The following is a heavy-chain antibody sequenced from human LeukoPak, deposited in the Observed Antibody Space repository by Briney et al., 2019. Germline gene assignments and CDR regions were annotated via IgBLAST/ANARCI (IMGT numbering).Heavy chain of an antibody. J-gene: IGHJ4*02. Sequence: SETLSLTCTVSGGSISSYYWSWIRQPPGKGLGWIGYIYYSGSTNCNPSLKSRVTISVDTSKNQLSLKLSSVTAADTAVYYCARGRTVTTDYWGQGTLVTVSS. CDR3: ARGRTVTTDY. CDR1: GGSISSYY. D-gene: IGHD4-17*01. CDR2: IYYSGST. V-gene: IGHV4-59*01.